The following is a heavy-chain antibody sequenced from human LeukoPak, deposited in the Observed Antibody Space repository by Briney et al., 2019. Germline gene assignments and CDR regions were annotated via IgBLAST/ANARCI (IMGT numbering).Heavy chain of an antibody. CDR3: ARRLRVRGSGSNNNWFDP. D-gene: IGHD3-10*01. Sequence: SETLSLTCTVSGVSISNYYWSWIRQPPGKGLEWIGYIFYSGSTYSNPSLKSRVTISVDTSKNQFSLKLSSVTAADTAVYYCARRLRVRGSGSNNNWFDPWGQGTLVTVSS. CDR2: IFYSGST. J-gene: IGHJ5*02. V-gene: IGHV4-59*12. CDR1: GVSISNYY.